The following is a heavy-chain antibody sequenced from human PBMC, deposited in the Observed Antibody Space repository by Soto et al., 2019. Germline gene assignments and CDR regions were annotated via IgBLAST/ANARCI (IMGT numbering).Heavy chain of an antibody. V-gene: IGHV3-30-3*01. CDR3: ARGGPSYGDYADQLRYYGMDV. Sequence: SLRLSCAASGFTFSSYAMHWVRQAPGKGLEWVAVISYDGSNKYYADSVKGRFTISRDNSKNTLYLQMNSLRAEDTAVYYCARGGPSYGDYADQLRYYGMDVWGQGTKVTVSS. CDR2: ISYDGSNK. CDR1: GFTFSSYA. J-gene: IGHJ6*02. D-gene: IGHD4-17*01.